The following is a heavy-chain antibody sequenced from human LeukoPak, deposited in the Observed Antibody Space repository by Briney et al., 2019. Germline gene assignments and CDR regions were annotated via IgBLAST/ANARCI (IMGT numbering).Heavy chain of an antibody. CDR2: INPSGGST. V-gene: IGHV1-46*01. CDR1: GYTFTSYY. J-gene: IGHJ2*01. Sequence: GASVKVSCKASGYTFTSYYMHWVRQAPGQGLEWMGIINPSGGSTSYAQKFQGRVTITADKSTSTAYMELSSLRSEDTAVYYCAREYYDFWSAPYGKYWYFDLWGRGTLVTVSS. D-gene: IGHD3-3*01. CDR3: AREYYDFWSAPYGKYWYFDL.